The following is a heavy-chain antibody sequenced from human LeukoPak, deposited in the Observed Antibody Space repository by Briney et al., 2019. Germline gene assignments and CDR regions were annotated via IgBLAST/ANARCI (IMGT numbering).Heavy chain of an antibody. J-gene: IGHJ4*02. CDR3: ARAPYDFWSGPTYYFDY. CDR2: IYHSGST. D-gene: IGHD3-3*01. V-gene: IGHV4-30-2*01. CDR1: GGSISSGGYY. Sequence: SQTLSLTCTVSGGSISSGGYYWSCIRQPPGKGLECIGYIYHSGSTYYNPSLKSRVTISVDRSKNQFSLKLSSVTAADTAVYYCARAPYDFWSGPTYYFDYWGQGTLVTVSS.